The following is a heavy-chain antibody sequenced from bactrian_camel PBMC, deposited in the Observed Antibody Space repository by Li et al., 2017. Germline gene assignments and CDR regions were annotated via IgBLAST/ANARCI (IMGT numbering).Heavy chain of an antibody. CDR1: GFTFSRYY. V-gene: IGHV3S1*01. CDR2: ISNGVGIA. CDR3: ANGDFGSAVSDY. J-gene: IGHJ4*01. Sequence: HVQLVESGGGLVQPGGSLRLSCAAFGFTFSRYYMSWVRQAPGKGLEWVSGISNGVGIASYADSVKGRFTISRDNAKNTLFLRLSSLKTEDTAMYYCANGDFGSAVSDYWGQGTQVTVS. D-gene: IGHD1*01.